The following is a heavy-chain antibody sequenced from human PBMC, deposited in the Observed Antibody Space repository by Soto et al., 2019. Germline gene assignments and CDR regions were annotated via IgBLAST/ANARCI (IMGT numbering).Heavy chain of an antibody. D-gene: IGHD6-13*01. CDR1: GGSFSGYY. J-gene: IGHJ5*02. Sequence: QVQLQQWGAGLLKPSETLSLTCAVYGGSFSGYYWSWIRQPPGKGLEWIGEINHSGSTNYNPSLKSRVTISVDTSKNQFFLKLSSVTAADTAVYYCARGARSWYTGNSWFDPWGQGTLVTVSS. V-gene: IGHV4-34*01. CDR2: INHSGST. CDR3: ARGARSWYTGNSWFDP.